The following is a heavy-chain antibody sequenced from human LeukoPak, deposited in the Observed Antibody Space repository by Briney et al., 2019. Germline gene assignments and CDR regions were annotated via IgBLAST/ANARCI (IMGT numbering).Heavy chain of an antibody. J-gene: IGHJ4*02. CDR3: ARQWRGRIAVAGTGYYFDY. D-gene: IGHD6-19*01. CDR1: GGSISSSSYY. Sequence: PSETLSLTCTVSGGSISSSSYYWGWIRPPPGKGLEWIGSIYYSGSTYYNPSLKSRVTISVDTSKNQFSLKLSSVTAADTAVYYCARQWRGRIAVAGTGYYFDYWGQGTLVTVSS. CDR2: IYYSGST. V-gene: IGHV4-39*01.